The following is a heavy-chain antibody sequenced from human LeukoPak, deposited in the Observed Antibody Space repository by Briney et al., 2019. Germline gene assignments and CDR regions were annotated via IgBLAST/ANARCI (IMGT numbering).Heavy chain of an antibody. CDR3: ARVRRYCSSTSCYFFAFDI. J-gene: IGHJ3*02. Sequence: PSETLSLTCSVSGGSISSSNYYWGWIRQPPGKGLEWIGIIYYSGSTSYNPSLKSRVTISIDTSKNQFSLKLTSVTAADTAVYYCARVRRYCSSTSCYFFAFDIWGQGTMVTVSS. V-gene: IGHV4-39*01. CDR2: IYYSGST. D-gene: IGHD2-2*01. CDR1: GGSISSSNYY.